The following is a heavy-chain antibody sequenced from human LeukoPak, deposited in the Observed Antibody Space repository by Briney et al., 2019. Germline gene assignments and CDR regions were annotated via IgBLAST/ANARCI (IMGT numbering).Heavy chain of an antibody. V-gene: IGHV1-69*05. CDR3: ARELTGYGNDYFDS. CDR1: GDTAGKSA. D-gene: IGHD5-18*01. Sequence: SVKVSCKASGDTAGKSAIGWVRQAPGQGLEWIGGIISTYGASNSAQKFQGRVTLTTHESANTASMELRSLRSQDTAFYYCARELTGYGNDYFDSWGQGTPVTVSS. J-gene: IGHJ4*02. CDR2: IISTYGAS.